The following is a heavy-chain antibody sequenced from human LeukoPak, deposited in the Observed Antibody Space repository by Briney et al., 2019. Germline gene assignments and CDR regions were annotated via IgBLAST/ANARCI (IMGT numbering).Heavy chain of an antibody. J-gene: IGHJ4*02. CDR2: IYTSGST. Sequence: PSETLSLTCTVSGVSISSYYWSWIRQPAGKGLEWIGRIYTSGSTNYNPSLKSRVTISVDTSKNQFSLKLSSVTAADTAVYYCARRKRGYSYGYPFDYWGQGTLVTVSS. V-gene: IGHV4-4*07. CDR1: GVSISSYY. D-gene: IGHD5-18*01. CDR3: ARRKRGYSYGYPFDY.